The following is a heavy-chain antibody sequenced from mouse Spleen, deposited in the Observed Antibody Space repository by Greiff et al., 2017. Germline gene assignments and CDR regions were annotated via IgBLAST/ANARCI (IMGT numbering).Heavy chain of an antibody. Sequence: EVLLVESGGGLVKPGGSLKLSCAASGFTFTDYGMHWVRQAPEKGLEWVAYISSGSSTIYYADTVKGRFTITRDNAKNTLFLQMTSLRSEDTAMYYCARKYRYSYYFDYWGQGTTLTVSS. CDR1: GFTFTDYG. V-gene: IGHV5-17*01. CDR3: ARKYRYSYYFDY. J-gene: IGHJ2*01. D-gene: IGHD2-14*01. CDR2: ISSGSSTI.